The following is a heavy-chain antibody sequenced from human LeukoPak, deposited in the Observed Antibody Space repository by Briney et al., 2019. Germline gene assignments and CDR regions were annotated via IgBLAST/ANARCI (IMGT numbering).Heavy chain of an antibody. Sequence: SETLSLTCAVCGGSFSGYYWSWIRQPPGKGLEWIGEINHSGSTNYNPSLKSRVTISVDTSKNQFSLKLSSVTAADTAVYYCARAPYYYYGMDVWGQGTTVTVSS. CDR3: ARAPYYYYGMDV. CDR2: INHSGST. V-gene: IGHV4-34*01. J-gene: IGHJ6*02. CDR1: GGSFSGYY.